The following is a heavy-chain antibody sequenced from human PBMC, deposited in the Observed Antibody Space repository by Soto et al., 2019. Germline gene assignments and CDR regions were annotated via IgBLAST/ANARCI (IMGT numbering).Heavy chain of an antibody. CDR1: GGSVSSGSYY. V-gene: IGHV4-31*03. Sequence: NPSETLSLTCTVSGGSVSSGSYYWSWIRQHPGKGLEWIGHIYYSGSTYYNPSLKSRVTISVDTSKNQFSLKLSSVTAADTAVYYCTRLRLVPAARLGSSDYWGQGTLVTVSS. J-gene: IGHJ4*02. CDR2: IYYSGST. CDR3: TRLRLVPAARLGSSDY. D-gene: IGHD2-2*01.